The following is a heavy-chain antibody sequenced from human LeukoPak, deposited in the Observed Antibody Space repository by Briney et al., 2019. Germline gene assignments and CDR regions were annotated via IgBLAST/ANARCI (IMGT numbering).Heavy chain of an antibody. V-gene: IGHV4-4*07. D-gene: IGHD6-13*01. CDR1: GGSISSYY. CDR2: IYTSGST. Sequence: TSETLSLTCTVSGGSISSYYWSWIRQPAGKGLERIGRIYTSGSTNYNPSLKCRVTMSVDTSKNQFSLKLSSVTAADTAVYYCARDTLFVSGYSSSWYGMDVWGQGTTVTVSS. CDR3: ARDTLFVSGYSSSWYGMDV. J-gene: IGHJ6*02.